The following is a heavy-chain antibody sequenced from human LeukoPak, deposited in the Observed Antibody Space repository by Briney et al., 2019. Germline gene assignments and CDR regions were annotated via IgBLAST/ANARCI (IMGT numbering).Heavy chain of an antibody. Sequence: GGSLRLSCAASGFTFSSYWMHWVRQAPGVGLVWVSEINSDGTITNYADSVKGRFTISRDNAKNTLFLQMNSLRAEDTALYYCTKLAADDSWGQGTLVTVSS. D-gene: IGHD6-13*01. V-gene: IGHV3-74*01. CDR3: TKLAADDS. J-gene: IGHJ4*02. CDR2: INSDGTIT. CDR1: GFTFSSYW.